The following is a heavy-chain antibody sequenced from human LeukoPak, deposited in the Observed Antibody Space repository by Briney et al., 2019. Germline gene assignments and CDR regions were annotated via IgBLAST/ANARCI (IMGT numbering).Heavy chain of an antibody. CDR2: IYYSGST. CDR3: ARRWIPGYYYDSSGYWFAFDI. V-gene: IGHV4-39*01. Sequence: SETLSLTCTVSGGSISSSSYYWGWNRQPPGKGLEWIGSIYYSGSTYYNPSLKSRVTISVDTSKNQFSLKLSSVTAADTAVYYCARRWIPGYYYDSSGYWFAFDIWGQGTMVTVSS. D-gene: IGHD3-22*01. J-gene: IGHJ3*02. CDR1: GGSISSSSYY.